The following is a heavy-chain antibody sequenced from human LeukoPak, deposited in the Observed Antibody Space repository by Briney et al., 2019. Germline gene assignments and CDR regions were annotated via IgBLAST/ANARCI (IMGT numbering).Heavy chain of an antibody. J-gene: IGHJ2*01. V-gene: IGHV4-59*01. CDR1: GVSISTYS. CDR3: ATDGNFDL. CDR2: ISYIGST. D-gene: IGHD1-26*01. Sequence: PSETLSLTCTVSGVSISTYSWSWIRQPPGKGLEWIGYISYIGSTSYNPSLRSRVTISVDTSKNQFSLKLSSVTAADTAVYYCATDGNFDLWGRGTLVTVSS.